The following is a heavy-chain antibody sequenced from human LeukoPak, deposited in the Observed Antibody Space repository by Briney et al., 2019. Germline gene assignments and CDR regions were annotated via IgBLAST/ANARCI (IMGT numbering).Heavy chain of an antibody. CDR3: ARDYSSGYPDFDY. J-gene: IGHJ4*02. CDR1: GFTFSSYS. Sequence: RGSLRLSCAASGFTFSSYSMNWVRQAPGKGLEWVSSISSSSSYIYYADSVKGRFTISRDNAKNSLYLQMNSLRAEDTAVYYCARDYSSGYPDFDYWGQGTLVTVSS. D-gene: IGHD3-22*01. V-gene: IGHV3-21*01. CDR2: ISSSSSYI.